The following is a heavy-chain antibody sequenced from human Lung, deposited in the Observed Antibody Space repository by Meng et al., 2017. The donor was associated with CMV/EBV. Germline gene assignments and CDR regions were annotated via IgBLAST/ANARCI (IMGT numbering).Heavy chain of an antibody. CDR3: ARELSSSSYYYGMDV. CDR1: GYSFTSYW. V-gene: IGHV5-51*01. D-gene: IGHD6-6*01. Sequence: GESLKISCKGSGYSFTSYWIGWVRQMPGKGLEWMGIIYPGDSDTRYSPSFQGQVTISADKSISTAYLQWSSLKASDTAMYYCARELSSSSYYYGMDVWGQGTTVTGAS. J-gene: IGHJ6*02. CDR2: IYPGDSDT.